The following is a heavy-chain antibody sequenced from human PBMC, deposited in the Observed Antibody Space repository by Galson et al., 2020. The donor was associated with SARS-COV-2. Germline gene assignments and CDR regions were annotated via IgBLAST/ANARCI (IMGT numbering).Heavy chain of an antibody. CDR3: ARYSSGFDY. CDR1: GYSISSGYY. CDR2: IYHSGST. J-gene: IGHJ4*02. D-gene: IGHD6-19*01. Sequence: SETLSLTCAVSGYSISSGYYWGWIRQPPGKGLEWIGSIYHSGSTYYNPSLKSRVTISVDTSKNQFSLKLSSVTAADTAVYYCARYSSGFDYWGQGTLVTVSS. V-gene: IGHV4-38-2*01.